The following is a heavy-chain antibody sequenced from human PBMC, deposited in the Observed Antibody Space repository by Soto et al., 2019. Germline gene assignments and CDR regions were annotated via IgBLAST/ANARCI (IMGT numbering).Heavy chain of an antibody. CDR2: IWYHGGNE. CDR1: GFTFSDFG. CDR3: ARRGCVKGVCDNSYDM. D-gene: IGHD2-8*01. J-gene: IGHJ3*02. Sequence: QVQLVESGGGVVQPGRSLRLSCAVSGFTFSDFGMHWVRQAPGKGLEWVALIWYHGGNEEYADSVKGRFSISRDNSNNTLYLQMDSLRAEDTAVYYCARRGCVKGVCDNSYDMWGQGTMVTVSS. V-gene: IGHV3-33*03.